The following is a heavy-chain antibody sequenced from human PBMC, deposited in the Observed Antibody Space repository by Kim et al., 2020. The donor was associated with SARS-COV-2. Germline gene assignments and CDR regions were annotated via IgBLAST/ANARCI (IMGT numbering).Heavy chain of an antibody. D-gene: IGHD7-27*01. V-gene: IGHV3-53*04. CDR3: AKDDELGFGH. CDR2: IYSGDVT. CDR1: GFTVSSSD. J-gene: IGHJ4*02. Sequence: GGSLRLSCAASGFTVSSSDMTWVRQAPGKGLEWVSAIYSGDVTDYADAVKGRFTITRHNIKNTMYLQMNSLRPDDTAAYYCAKDDELGFGHWCQGTLVT.